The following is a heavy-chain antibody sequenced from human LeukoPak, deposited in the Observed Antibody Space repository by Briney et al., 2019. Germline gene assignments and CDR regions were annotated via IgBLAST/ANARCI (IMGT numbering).Heavy chain of an antibody. J-gene: IGHJ6*04. Sequence: PGGSLRLSCAASGFTVSSNYMSWVRQAPGKGLEWVSVIYSGGTTNYADSVKGRFTISRDNSKNTLYLQMNSLRAEDTALYYCARGPRAPYYGMDVWGKGTTVTVSS. V-gene: IGHV3-53*01. CDR1: GFTVSSNY. CDR3: ARGPRAPYYGMDV. CDR2: IYSGGTT.